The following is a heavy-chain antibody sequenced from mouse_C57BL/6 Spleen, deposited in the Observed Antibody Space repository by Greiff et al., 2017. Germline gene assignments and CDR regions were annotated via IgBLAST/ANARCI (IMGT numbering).Heavy chain of an antibody. J-gene: IGHJ1*03. CDR2: TDPETGGT. D-gene: IGHD1-1*01. CDR1: GYTFTDYE. V-gene: IGHV1-15*01. CDR3: TRYGTTGGGYFDV. Sequence: VQLQQSGAELVRPGASVPLSCKASGYTFTDYEMHWVKQTPVHGLEWIGATDPETGGTAYNQKFKGKAILTADKSSSTAYMELRSLTSEDSAVYYCTRYGTTGGGYFDVWGTGTTVTVSS.